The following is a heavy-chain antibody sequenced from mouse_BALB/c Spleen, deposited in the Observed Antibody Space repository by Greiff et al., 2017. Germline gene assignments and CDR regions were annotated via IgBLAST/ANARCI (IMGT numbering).Heavy chain of an antibody. V-gene: IGHV14-3*02. CDR3: ARGGAIYYGNYYAMDY. CDR2: IDPANGNT. J-gene: IGHJ4*01. CDR1: GFNIKDTY. D-gene: IGHD2-1*01. Sequence: EVQLQQSGAELVKPGASVKLSCTASGFNIKDTYMHWVKQRPEQGLEWIGRIDPANGNTKYDPKFQGKATITADTSSNTAYLQLSSLTSEDTAVYYCARGGAIYYGNYYAMDYWGQGTSVTVSS.